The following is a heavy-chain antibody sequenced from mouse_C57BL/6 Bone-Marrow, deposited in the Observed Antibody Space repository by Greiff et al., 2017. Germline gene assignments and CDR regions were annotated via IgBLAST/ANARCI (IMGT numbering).Heavy chain of an antibody. V-gene: IGHV1-50*01. D-gene: IGHD4-1*01. Sequence: QVQLQQPGAELVKPGASVKLSCKASGYTFTSYWMQWVKQRPGQGLEWIGEIDPSDSYTNYNQNFKGKATLTVYTSSSTAYMQLSSLTSEDSAVCYCASWDWFAYWGQGTLVTVSA. CDR2: IDPSDSYT. CDR1: GYTFTSYW. J-gene: IGHJ3*01. CDR3: ASWDWFAY.